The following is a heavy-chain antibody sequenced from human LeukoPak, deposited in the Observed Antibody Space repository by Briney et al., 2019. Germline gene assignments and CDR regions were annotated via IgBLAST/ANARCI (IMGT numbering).Heavy chain of an antibody. CDR1: GFTVTSNY. J-gene: IGHJ1*01. CDR2: IYSGGST. Sequence: GGSLRLSCAASGFTVTSNYMSWVRQAPGKGLEWVSVIYSGGSTYYADSVKGRFTISRDNSKNTLYLQMNSLRAEDTAVYYCAKGSSSWYLEYFQHWGQGTLVTVSS. D-gene: IGHD6-13*01. V-gene: IGHV3-53*01. CDR3: AKGSSSWYLEYFQH.